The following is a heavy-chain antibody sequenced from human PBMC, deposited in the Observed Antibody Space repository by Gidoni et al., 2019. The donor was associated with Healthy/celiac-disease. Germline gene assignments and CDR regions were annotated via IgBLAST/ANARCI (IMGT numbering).Heavy chain of an antibody. D-gene: IGHD3-3*01. Sequence: QVQLQQWGAGLLKPSETLSLTCDVYGGSFSGYYWSWIRQPPGKGLEWIGEINHSGSTNYNPSLKSRVTISVDTSKNQFSLKLSSVTAADTAVYYCARGRGDFWSGYYPYYYYGMDVWGQGITVTVSS. J-gene: IGHJ6*02. CDR2: INHSGST. V-gene: IGHV4-34*01. CDR3: ARGRGDFWSGYYPYYYYGMDV. CDR1: GGSFSGYY.